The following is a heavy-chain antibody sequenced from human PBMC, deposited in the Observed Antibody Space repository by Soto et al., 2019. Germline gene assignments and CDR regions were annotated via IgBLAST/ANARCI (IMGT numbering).Heavy chain of an antibody. Sequence: PSETLSLTCTVSGGSISSYYWSWIRQPPGKGLEWIGYIYYIGSANYNPSLKSRVTISVDTSKNQFSLKLSSVTAADTAVYYCARDPGDYFDSWGQGTLVTVPQ. J-gene: IGHJ4*02. V-gene: IGHV4-59*01. CDR3: ARDPGDYFDS. CDR2: IYYIGSA. CDR1: GGSISSYY.